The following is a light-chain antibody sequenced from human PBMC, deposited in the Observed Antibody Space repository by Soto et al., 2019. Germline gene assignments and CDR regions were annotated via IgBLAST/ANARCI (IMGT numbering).Light chain of an antibody. CDR2: AAS. J-gene: IGKJ1*01. V-gene: IGKV1-27*01. Sequence: DVPMTQSPSSLSASIGDRVTITCRASQGMSNSLAWYQQKPGKAAKLLIYAASTVQAGVPSRFSGSGSGTAFALPISSLQPEDVATYYCQKYNSAPWTFGQGTKVEIK. CDR1: QGMSNS. CDR3: QKYNSAPWT.